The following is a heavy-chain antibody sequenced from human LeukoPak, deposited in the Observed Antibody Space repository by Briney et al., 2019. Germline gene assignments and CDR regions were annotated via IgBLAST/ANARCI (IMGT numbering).Heavy chain of an antibody. J-gene: IGHJ4*02. V-gene: IGHV3-15*01. CDR1: GFTFSSYG. CDR3: ATDRGARDC. CDR2: IKSKTDGGTT. D-gene: IGHD3-10*01. Sequence: PGGSLRLPCAASGFTFSSYGMHWVRQAPGKGLEWVGRIKSKTDGGTTDYAAPIKGRFTISRDDSKTTVYLQMNSLKTEDTGVYYCATDRGARDCWGQGTLVTVSS.